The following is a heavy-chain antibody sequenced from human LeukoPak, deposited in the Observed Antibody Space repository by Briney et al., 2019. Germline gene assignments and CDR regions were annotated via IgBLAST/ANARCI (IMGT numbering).Heavy chain of an antibody. CDR2: IWYDGSNK. CDR1: GFTFSSYG. J-gene: IGHJ4*02. V-gene: IGHV3-33*06. CDR3: AKDRYDSSGYYPFDY. Sequence: PGGSLRLSCAASGFTFSSYGMHWVRQAPGKGLEWVAVIWYDGSNKYYADSVKGRFTISRDNSKNTLYLQMNSLRAEDTAVYYCAKDRYDSSGYYPFDYWGQGTLVTVSS. D-gene: IGHD3-22*01.